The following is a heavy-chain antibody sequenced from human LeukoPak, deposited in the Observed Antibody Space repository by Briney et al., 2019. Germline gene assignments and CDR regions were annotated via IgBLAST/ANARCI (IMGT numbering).Heavy chain of an antibody. V-gene: IGHV3-11*01. CDR2: ISSSGSTI. CDR1: GFTFSDYY. Sequence: RGSLRLSCAASGFTFSDYYMSWIRQAPGKGLEWVSYISSSGSTIYYADSVKGRFTISRDNAKNSLYLQMNSLRAEDTAVYYCARQIAAAGFAFDIWGQGTMVTVSS. J-gene: IGHJ3*02. CDR3: ARQIAAAGFAFDI. D-gene: IGHD6-13*01.